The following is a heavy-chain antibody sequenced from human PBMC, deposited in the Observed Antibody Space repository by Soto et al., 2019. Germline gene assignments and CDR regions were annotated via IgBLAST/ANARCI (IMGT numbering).Heavy chain of an antibody. V-gene: IGHV5-10-1*01. CDR3: AITSRELFLP. Sequence: PVVSLRISGRVSEYSFTSSWSSWVRLMPEKGLEWMGRIDPSDSYTNYSPSFQGHVTISADKSISTAYLQWSSLKASDTAMYYCAITSRELFLPWGQGTLVTVSS. CDR1: EYSFTSSW. CDR2: IDPSDSYT. D-gene: IGHD1-26*01. J-gene: IGHJ5*02.